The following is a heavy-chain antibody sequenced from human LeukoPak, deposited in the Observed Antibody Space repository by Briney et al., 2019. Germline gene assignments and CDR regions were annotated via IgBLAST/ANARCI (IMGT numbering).Heavy chain of an antibody. D-gene: IGHD6-19*01. J-gene: IGHJ2*01. CDR2: ISGPSNPI. CDR3: ARGVHITVSGWHFDF. V-gene: IGHV3-48*04. CDR1: GFPFNTFH. Sequence: GGSLRLSCAASGFPFNTFHINWVRQPPGKGLEWISFISGPSNPIDYADSVRGRFTISRDYAGNSVYLQMNSLRVDDTAVYYCARGVHITVSGWHFDFWGRGAQVTVSS.